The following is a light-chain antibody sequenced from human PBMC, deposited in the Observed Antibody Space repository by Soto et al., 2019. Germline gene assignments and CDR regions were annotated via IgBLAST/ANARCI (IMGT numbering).Light chain of an antibody. CDR2: ANN. CDR3: QSYDSSLTGFYV. J-gene: IGLJ1*01. CDR1: SSNIGAGYD. V-gene: IGLV1-40*01. Sequence: QSVLTQPPSVSGAPGQRVTIPCTGSSSNIGAGYDVHWYQQLPGTAPKLLIYANNNRPSGVPDRFSGSNSGTSASLAITGLQADDEADYYCQSYDSSLTGFYVFGTGTKLTVL.